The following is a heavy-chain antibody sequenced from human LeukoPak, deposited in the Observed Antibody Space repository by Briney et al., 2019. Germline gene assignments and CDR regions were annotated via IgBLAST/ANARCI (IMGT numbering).Heavy chain of an antibody. J-gene: IGHJ5*02. CDR1: GFTFSNYA. D-gene: IGHD2-15*01. V-gene: IGHV3-23*01. CDR2: ITSSGGTT. Sequence: QPGASLRLSCAASGFTFSNYAMSWVRQALGKGLEWVSAITSSGGTTYYADSVKGRFTISRDNSKNTLYLQMNSLRAEDAAVYYCAKDLASYCSGSSCYMGWFDPWGQGALVTVSS. CDR3: AKDLASYCSGSSCYMGWFDP.